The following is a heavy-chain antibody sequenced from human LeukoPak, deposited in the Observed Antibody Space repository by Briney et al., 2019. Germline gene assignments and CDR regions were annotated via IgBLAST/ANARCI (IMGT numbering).Heavy chain of an antibody. CDR3: ARDRREWELLSPFDY. CDR2: IYHSGST. V-gene: IGHV4-38-2*02. D-gene: IGHD1-26*01. Sequence: SETLSLNCTASGYSISSGYYWGWIRQPPGKGLEWIGSIYHSGSTYYNPFLKSRVTISVDTSKNQFSLKLSSVTAADTAVYYCARDRREWELLSPFDYWGQGTLVTVSS. CDR1: GYSISSGYY. J-gene: IGHJ4*02.